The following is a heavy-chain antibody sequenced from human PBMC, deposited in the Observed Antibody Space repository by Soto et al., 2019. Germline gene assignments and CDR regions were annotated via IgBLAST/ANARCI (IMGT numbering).Heavy chain of an antibody. J-gene: IGHJ4*02. CDR1: GFTLSDYY. CDR2: SRDKGNSYST. D-gene: IGHD1-7*01. V-gene: IGHV3-72*01. Sequence: EVQLVKSGGGLVQPGRSLRLSCAGSGFTLSDYYIDWVRQAPGKGLEWVGRSRDKGNSYSTDYAASVKGRFTISRDASKNSLYLQMNSLKTEDTALYYCTRSITGTTSFDYWGQGTLVTVSS. CDR3: TRSITGTTSFDY.